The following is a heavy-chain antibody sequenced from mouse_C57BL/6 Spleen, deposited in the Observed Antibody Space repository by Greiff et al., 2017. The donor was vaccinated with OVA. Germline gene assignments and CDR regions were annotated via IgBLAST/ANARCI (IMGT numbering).Heavy chain of an antibody. CDR2: ILPGSGST. CDR3: ARSYYSSRGHPYYFDY. D-gene: IGHD1-1*01. Sequence: VQLVESGAELMKPGASVKLSCKATGYTFTGYWIEWVKQRPGHGLEWIGEILPGSGSTNYNEKFKGKATLTADTSSNTAYMQLSSLTTEDSAIYYSARSYYSSRGHPYYFDYWGQGTTLTVSS. CDR1: GYTFTGYW. V-gene: IGHV1-9*01. J-gene: IGHJ2*01.